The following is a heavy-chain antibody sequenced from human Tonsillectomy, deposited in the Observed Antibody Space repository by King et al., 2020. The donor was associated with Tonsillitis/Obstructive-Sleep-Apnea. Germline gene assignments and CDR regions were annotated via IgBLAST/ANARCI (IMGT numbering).Heavy chain of an antibody. D-gene: IGHD3-9*01. V-gene: IGHV4-30-4*01. CDR2: ISSSGVT. Sequence: QLQESGPGLVEPSQTLSLRCSVSGGSISSGENYWTWLRQSPGKGLEWIGHISSSGVTHYNPSLKSRVSISVEMSQNQFLLNLSSVTAAYTAAYYCARGVGNYDILSGSLGAFHIWGQGTLFAVSS. J-gene: IGHJ3*02. CDR3: ARGVGNYDILSGSLGAFHI. CDR1: GGSISSGENY.